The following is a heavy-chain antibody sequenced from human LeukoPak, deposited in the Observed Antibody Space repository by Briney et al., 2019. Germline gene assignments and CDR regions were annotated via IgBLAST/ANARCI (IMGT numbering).Heavy chain of an antibody. Sequence: GSLRLSCAASGFTFSSYSMNWVRQAPGKGLEWVSYISSSSSTIYYADSVKGRFTISRDNAKNSLYLQMNSLRAEDTAVYYCARDPGRYSQYDPQDPVGYWGQGTLVTVSS. J-gene: IGHJ4*02. CDR3: ARDPGRYSQYDPQDPVGY. CDR2: ISSSSSTI. D-gene: IGHD5-12*01. V-gene: IGHV3-48*01. CDR1: GFTFSSYS.